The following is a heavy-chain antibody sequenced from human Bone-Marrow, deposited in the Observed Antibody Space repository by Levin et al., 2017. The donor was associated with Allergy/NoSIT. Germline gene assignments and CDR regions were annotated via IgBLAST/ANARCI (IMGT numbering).Heavy chain of an antibody. CDR2: IKHDGSEK. V-gene: IGHV3-7*01. CDR1: EFTFSTSW. J-gene: IGHJ2*01. D-gene: IGHD1-26*01. Sequence: RGESLKISCEVSEFTFSTSWMSWVRQAPGKGLEWVANIKHDGSEKYYEDSVKGRFTISRDNAKNSLYLQMNSLRAEDTAVYYCARDLIVYWYFDFWGRGTVVTVSS. CDR3: ARDLIVYWYFDF.